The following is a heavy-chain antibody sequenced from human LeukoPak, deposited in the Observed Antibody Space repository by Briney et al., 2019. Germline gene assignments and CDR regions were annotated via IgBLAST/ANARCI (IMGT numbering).Heavy chain of an antibody. CDR3: AKDLDIVVVPAATPGAFDI. CDR1: GFTFNGYA. Sequence: PGGSLRLSRAASGFTFNGYAMSWVRQAPGKGLEWVSTVSGPGDVTHYADSVKGRFTMSKDHSKSTLCLQMNSLRAEDTAVYYCAKDLDIVVVPAATPGAFDIWGQGTMVTVSS. D-gene: IGHD2-2*02. CDR2: VSGPGDVT. V-gene: IGHV3-23*01. J-gene: IGHJ3*02.